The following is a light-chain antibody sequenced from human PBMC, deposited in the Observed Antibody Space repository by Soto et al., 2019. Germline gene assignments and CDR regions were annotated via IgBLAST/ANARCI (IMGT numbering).Light chain of an antibody. CDR1: QTINNW. CDR3: QQYHNYPWT. J-gene: IGKJ1*01. Sequence: DIQMTQSPSTLSASVGDRVTITCRASQTINNWLASYQQKPGKAPKLLIYKASSLEGGVSSRFSGSASGTEFTLSISSLQPDDFATFYCQQYHNYPWTFGQGTKVEI. CDR2: KAS. V-gene: IGKV1-5*03.